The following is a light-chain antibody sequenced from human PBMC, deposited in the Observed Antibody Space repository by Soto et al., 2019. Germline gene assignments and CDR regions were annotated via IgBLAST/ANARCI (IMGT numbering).Light chain of an antibody. Sequence: AIRMTQSPSSLSASTVDRVTITCRASQGISSYLAWYQQKPGKAPKLLIYAASTLQSGVPSRFRGSGSGTDFTLTISCLQSEDFATYYCQQYYSYPYTFGQGTKLEIK. CDR2: AAS. V-gene: IGKV1-8*01. CDR3: QQYYSYPYT. J-gene: IGKJ2*01. CDR1: QGISSY.